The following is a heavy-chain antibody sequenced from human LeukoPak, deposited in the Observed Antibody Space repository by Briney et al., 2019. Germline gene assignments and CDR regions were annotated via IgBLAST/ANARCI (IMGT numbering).Heavy chain of an antibody. D-gene: IGHD3-22*01. CDR1: GYTFTSYG. J-gene: IGHJ4*02. Sequence: WASVRVSCKASGYTFTSYGISWVRQAPGQGLEWMGWISAYNGNTNYAQKLQGRVTTTTDTSTSTAYMELRSLRSDDTAVYYCARERRSRLYYYDSSGYLVWGQGTLVTVSS. V-gene: IGHV1-18*01. CDR2: ISAYNGNT. CDR3: ARERRSRLYYYDSSGYLV.